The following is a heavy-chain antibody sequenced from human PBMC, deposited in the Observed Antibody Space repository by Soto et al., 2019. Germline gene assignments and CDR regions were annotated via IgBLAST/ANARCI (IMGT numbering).Heavy chain of an antibody. V-gene: IGHV1-46*01. CDR1: GYTFTSYY. D-gene: IGHD3-22*01. J-gene: IGHJ6*02. CDR3: ARDRGITMIVERGMDV. Sequence: ASVKVSCKASGYTFTSYYMHWARQAPGQGLEWMGIINPSGGSTSYAQKFQGRVTMTRDTSTSTAYMELSSLRSEDTAVYYCARDRGITMIVERGMDVWGQGTTVTVSS. CDR2: INPSGGST.